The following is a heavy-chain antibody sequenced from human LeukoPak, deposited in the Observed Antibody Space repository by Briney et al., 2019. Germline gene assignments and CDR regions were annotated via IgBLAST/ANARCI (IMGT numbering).Heavy chain of an antibody. J-gene: IGHJ4*02. D-gene: IGHD5-12*01. CDR3: ARVAQNVDQ. CDR2: ISGSGGTT. CDR1: GFTFSSYA. Sequence: PGGSLRLSCAASGFTFSSYAMSWVRQAPGKGLEWVSVISGSGGTTYYVDSVKGRLIISRDNSKNTLYLEMNSLRAEDTAVYYCARVAQNVDQWGQGTLVTVSS. V-gene: IGHV3-23*01.